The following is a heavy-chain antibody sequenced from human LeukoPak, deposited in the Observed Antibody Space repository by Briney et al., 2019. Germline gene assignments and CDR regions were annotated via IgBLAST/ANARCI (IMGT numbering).Heavy chain of an antibody. CDR2: IYYSGST. CDR1: GGSISSYY. Sequence: SETLSLTCTVSGGSISSYYWSWIRQPPGKGREWIGYIYYSGSTNYNPSLKSRVTISVDTSKNQFSLKLSSVTAADTAVYYCARCGDYYYYGMDVWGQGTTVTVSS. CDR3: ARCGDYYYYGMDV. D-gene: IGHD2-21*01. J-gene: IGHJ6*02. V-gene: IGHV4-59*01.